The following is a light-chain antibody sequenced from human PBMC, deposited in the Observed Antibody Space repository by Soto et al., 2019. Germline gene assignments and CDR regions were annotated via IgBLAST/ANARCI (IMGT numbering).Light chain of an antibody. J-gene: IGKJ4*01. CDR2: GAS. Sequence: EVLMPQYQATLSVSPGERVTLSCSSSQSVADNLAWCQQKPGQGPRLLIYGASTRATGIPARFSGSGSGTDFTLIISRLEPEDFAVYYCQQYGSSPLTFGGGSKVDIK. CDR1: QSVADN. CDR3: QQYGSSPLT. V-gene: IGKV3-20*01.